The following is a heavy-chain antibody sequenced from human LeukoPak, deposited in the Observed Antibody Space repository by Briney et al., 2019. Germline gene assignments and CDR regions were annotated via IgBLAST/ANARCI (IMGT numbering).Heavy chain of an antibody. V-gene: IGHV1-24*01. CDR1: GYTLTELY. Sequence: GASVKVSCKVSGYTLTELYMHWVRQAPGKGLEWMGGFDPEDGETIYAQKFQGRVTMTEDTSTDTAYMELSSLRSEDTAVYYCATNPSVVPGLFFDYWGQGTLVTVSS. D-gene: IGHD2-2*01. CDR2: FDPEDGET. J-gene: IGHJ4*02. CDR3: ATNPSVVPGLFFDY.